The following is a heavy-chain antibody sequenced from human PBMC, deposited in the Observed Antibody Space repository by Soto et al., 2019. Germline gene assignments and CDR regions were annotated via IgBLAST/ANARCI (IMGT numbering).Heavy chain of an antibody. CDR1: GFTFSSYA. CDR2: ISGSGGST. V-gene: IGHV3-23*01. D-gene: IGHD3-3*01. CDR3: AKDGAWSGYPLVGP. Sequence: EVQLLESGGGLVQPGGSLRLSCAASGFTFSSYAMSWVRQAPGKGLEWVSAISGSGGSTYYADSVKGRFTISRDNSKNSLYLQMNSLRAEDTAVYYCAKDGAWSGYPLVGPLGQGTLVTRSS. J-gene: IGHJ5*02.